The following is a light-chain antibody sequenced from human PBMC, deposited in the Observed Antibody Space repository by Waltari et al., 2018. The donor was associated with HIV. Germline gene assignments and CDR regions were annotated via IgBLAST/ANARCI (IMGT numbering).Light chain of an antibody. CDR3: QQTYNLPLT. J-gene: IGKJ4*01. CDR2: GAS. Sequence: DVKLTQSPSPLSASVGDRVTTTCRASQSIGDSLSWFQVRSNKAPKLLIYGASSLQTGVPPRFRGGRSGTDFTLTIVNLQPEDFATYYCQQTYNLPLTFGGGTNVDVK. CDR1: QSIGDS. V-gene: IGKV1-39*01.